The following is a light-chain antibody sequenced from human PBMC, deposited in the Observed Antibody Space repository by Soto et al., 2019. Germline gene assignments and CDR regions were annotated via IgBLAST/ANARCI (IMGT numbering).Light chain of an antibody. CDR3: QQYNNWHPEERRT. V-gene: IGKV3-15*01. Sequence: EIVMTQSPATLSVSPGDRATITCRASQSVSSNLAWYQQKPGQAPKLLIYAASTLPTGIPARFSGSGSGTEGTHTISSMKSEELAVYACQQYNNWHPEERRTFGQGTKVEIK. CDR1: QSVSSN. J-gene: IGKJ1*01. CDR2: AAS.